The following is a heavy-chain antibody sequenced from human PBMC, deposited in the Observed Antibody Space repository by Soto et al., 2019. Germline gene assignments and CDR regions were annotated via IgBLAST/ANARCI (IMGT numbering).Heavy chain of an antibody. CDR2: INAGNGNT. V-gene: IGHV1-3*01. J-gene: IGHJ6*02. Sequence: QVQLVQSGAEVKKPGASVKVSCKASGYTFTSYAMHWVRQAPGQRLEWMGWINAGNGNTKYSQKFQGRVTITRDTSASTAYMELSSLRSEDTAVYYCAREVPSIAARPNYYYGMDVWGQGTTVTVSS. CDR1: GYTFTSYA. CDR3: AREVPSIAARPNYYYGMDV. D-gene: IGHD6-6*01.